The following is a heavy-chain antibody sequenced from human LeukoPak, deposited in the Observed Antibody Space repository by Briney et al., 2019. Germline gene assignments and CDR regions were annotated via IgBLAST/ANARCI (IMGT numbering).Heavy chain of an antibody. CDR2: INHSGST. CDR3: ARGIGSGYFQH. J-gene: IGHJ1*01. CDR1: GGSFSGYY. D-gene: IGHD3-22*01. V-gene: IGHV4-34*01. Sequence: SETLSLTCAVYGGSFSGYYWSWIRQPPGKGLEWIGEINHSGSTNYNPSLKSRVTISVDTSKNQFSLKLSSVTAADTAVYYCARGIGSGYFQHWGQGTLVTVSS.